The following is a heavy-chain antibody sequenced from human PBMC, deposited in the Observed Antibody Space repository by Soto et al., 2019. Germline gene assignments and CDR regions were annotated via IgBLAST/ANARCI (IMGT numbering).Heavy chain of an antibody. CDR1: GFTFSSYS. J-gene: IGHJ3*02. CDR3: ASLPLANYGSSPLGRAFDI. CDR2: ISSSSSYI. V-gene: IGHV3-21*01. Sequence: PGGSLRLSCAASGFTFSSYSMNWVRQAPGKGLEWVSSISSSSSYIYYADSVKGRFTISRDNAKNSLYLQMNSLRAEDTAVYYCASLPLANYGSSPLGRAFDIWGQGTMVTVSS. D-gene: IGHD6-13*01.